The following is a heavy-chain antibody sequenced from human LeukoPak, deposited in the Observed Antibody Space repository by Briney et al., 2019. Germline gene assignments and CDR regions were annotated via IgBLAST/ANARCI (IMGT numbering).Heavy chain of an antibody. CDR1: GFTFSSYA. CDR3: AKDVRKQYYDFWSGYYDY. J-gene: IGHJ4*02. D-gene: IGHD3-3*01. Sequence: GGSLRLSCAASGFTFSSYAMSSVRQAPGKGLEWVSAISGSGGSTYYADSVKGRFTISRDNSKNTLYLQMNSLRAEDTAVYYCAKDVRKQYYDFWSGYYDYWGQGTLVTVSS. V-gene: IGHV3-23*01. CDR2: ISGSGGST.